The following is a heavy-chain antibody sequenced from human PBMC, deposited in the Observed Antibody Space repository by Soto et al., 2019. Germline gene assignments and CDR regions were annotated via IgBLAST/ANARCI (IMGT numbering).Heavy chain of an antibody. Sequence: SVKVSCKASGGTFSSYAISWVRQAPGQGLEWMGGIIPIFGTANYAQKFQGRVTITADESTSTAYMELSSLRSEDTAVYYCARERYSYGYYYGMDVWGQGTTVTGSS. CDR2: IIPIFGTA. CDR3: ARERYSYGYYYGMDV. D-gene: IGHD5-18*01. V-gene: IGHV1-69*13. CDR1: GGTFSSYA. J-gene: IGHJ6*02.